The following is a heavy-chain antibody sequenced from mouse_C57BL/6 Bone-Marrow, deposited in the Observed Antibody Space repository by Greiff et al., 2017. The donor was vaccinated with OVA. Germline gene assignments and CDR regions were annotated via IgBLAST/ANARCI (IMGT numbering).Heavy chain of an antibody. CDR1: GYAFTNYL. V-gene: IGHV1-54*01. D-gene: IGHD1-1*01. CDR2: INPGSGGT. J-gene: IGHJ1*03. Sequence: QVTLKESGAELVRPGTSVKVSCKASGYAFTNYLIEWVKQRPGQGLEWIGVINPGSGGTNYNEKFKGKATLTADKSSSTAYMQLSSLTSEDSAVYFCANYGSSYGWYFDVWGTGTTVTVSS. CDR3: ANYGSSYGWYFDV.